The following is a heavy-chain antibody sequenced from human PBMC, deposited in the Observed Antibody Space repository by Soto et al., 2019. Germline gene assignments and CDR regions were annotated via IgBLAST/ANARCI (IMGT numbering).Heavy chain of an antibody. CDR1: GFPFSSYS. V-gene: IGHV3-21*01. CDR3: ARDSIAVAGRYFDY. J-gene: IGHJ4*02. Sequence: GGSLRLSCAASGFPFSSYSMNWVRQAPGKGLEWVSSISSSSSYIYYADSVKGRFTISRDNAKNSLYLQMNSLRAEDTAVYYCARDSIAVAGRYFDYWGQGTLVTVSS. CDR2: ISSSSSYI. D-gene: IGHD6-19*01.